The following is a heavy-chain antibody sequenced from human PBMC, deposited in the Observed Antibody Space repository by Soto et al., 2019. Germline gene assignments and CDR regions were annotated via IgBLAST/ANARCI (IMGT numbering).Heavy chain of an antibody. CDR3: AMSNSNDLYYHFES. D-gene: IGHD3-22*01. J-gene: IGHJ4*02. Sequence: EVQLVESGGGLVQPGGSLRLSCAASGFTFDDYAMHWVRQAPGKGLEWVSGINWNSDTIGYADSVKGRFTVYRDNAKGSLLLQMSSLRAEDTAVYFCAMSNSNDLYYHFESWGQGTPVTVSS. CDR2: INWNSDTI. CDR1: GFTFDDYA. V-gene: IGHV3-9*01.